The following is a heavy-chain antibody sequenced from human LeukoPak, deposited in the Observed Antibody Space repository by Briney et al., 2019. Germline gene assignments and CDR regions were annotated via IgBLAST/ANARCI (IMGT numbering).Heavy chain of an antibody. V-gene: IGHV7-4-1*01. CDR3: ARDLAVPGTTRGY. CDR1: GYTFSSYD. CDR2: INTNTGNS. J-gene: IGHJ4*02. Sequence: ASVKVSCKASGYTFSSYDISWMRQAPGQGLEWMGGINTNTGNSTYAQDFTGRFVFSLDSSVTTAYLQIDSVQADDTAVYFCARDLAVPGTTRGYWGQGTLVTVSS. D-gene: IGHD6-19*01.